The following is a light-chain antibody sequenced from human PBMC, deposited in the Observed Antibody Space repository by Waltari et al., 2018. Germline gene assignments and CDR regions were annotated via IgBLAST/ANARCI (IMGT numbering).Light chain of an antibody. CDR2: EVT. J-gene: IGLJ1*01. CDR1: SSDVGGHNF. V-gene: IGLV2-8*01. Sequence: QSALTQPPSASGSPGQSVTISCTGTSSDVGGHNFVSWYQQRPGKAPKVIIYEVTKRPSGVPDRFSGSKSGNTASLTVSGLQTEDEADYYCCSYAGSDTPYVFGTGTTVTVL. CDR3: CSYAGSDTPYV.